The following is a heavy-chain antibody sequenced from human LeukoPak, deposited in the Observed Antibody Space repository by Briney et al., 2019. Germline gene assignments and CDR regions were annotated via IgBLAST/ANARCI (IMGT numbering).Heavy chain of an antibody. V-gene: IGHV1-2*02. D-gene: IGHD3-3*01. Sequence: ASVKVSCKASGYTFTGYYMHWVRQAPGQGLEWMGWINPNSGGTNYAQKFQGRVTMTRDTSISTAYMELSRLRSDDTAVYYCARDLPTPLEWLHGVDYWGQGTLVTVSS. CDR3: ARDLPTPLEWLHGVDY. CDR1: GYTFTGYY. J-gene: IGHJ4*02. CDR2: INPNSGGT.